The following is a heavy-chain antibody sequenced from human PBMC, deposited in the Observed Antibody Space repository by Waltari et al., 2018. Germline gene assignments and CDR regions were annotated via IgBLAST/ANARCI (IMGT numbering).Heavy chain of an antibody. Sequence: EMQLVESGGGLVQPGGSLRLSCAASGFTLSSYGMHWVRQVPGKGLEWVSRINSDGSATAYADSVKGRFTISRDNAKNTLYLQMNSLRAEDTAVYYCASCPYCGGDCCPFNYWGQGTLVSVSS. J-gene: IGHJ4*02. CDR2: INSDGSAT. D-gene: IGHD2-21*02. CDR1: GFTLSSYG. V-gene: IGHV3-74*01. CDR3: ASCPYCGGDCCPFNY.